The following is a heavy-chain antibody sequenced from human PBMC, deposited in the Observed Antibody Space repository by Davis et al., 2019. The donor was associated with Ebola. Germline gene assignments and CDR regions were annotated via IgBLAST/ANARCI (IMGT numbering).Heavy chain of an antibody. CDR1: GGTFSGYP. Sequence: SVKVSCKASGGTFSGYPISWVRQAPGQGLEWMGGIIPIFGTTNYAQKFQGRVTITANESTNTAYMELGSLRSEDTALYYCARDVYGSGNYRFDPWGQGTLVSVSS. J-gene: IGHJ5*02. V-gene: IGHV1-69*13. CDR2: IIPIFGTT. CDR3: ARDVYGSGNYRFDP. D-gene: IGHD3-10*01.